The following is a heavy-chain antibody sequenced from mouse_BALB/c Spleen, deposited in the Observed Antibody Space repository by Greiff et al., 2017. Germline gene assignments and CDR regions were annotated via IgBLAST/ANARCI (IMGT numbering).Heavy chain of an antibody. J-gene: IGHJ4*01. CDR1: GYSLSSGYY. Sequence: VQLKDSGPRLVKPSQSLSLTCSFTGYSLSSGYYWNWIRQFPGNQLQWMGYISYDGSNNYNPSLKNRISVTRDTSKNQFFLKLNSVTTEDTATYYCARGAYYYGSSLMDYWGQGTSVTVSS. CDR3: ARGAYYYGSSLMDY. D-gene: IGHD1-1*01. V-gene: IGHV3-6*02. CDR2: ISYDGSN.